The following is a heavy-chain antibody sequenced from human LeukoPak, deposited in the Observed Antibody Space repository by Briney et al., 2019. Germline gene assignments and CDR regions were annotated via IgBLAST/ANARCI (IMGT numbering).Heavy chain of an antibody. CDR3: ARGIMIVVVITRVNWFDP. D-gene: IGHD3-22*01. Sequence: SSETLSLTCAVSGYSISSGYYWSWIRQPPGKGLEWIGEINHSGSTNYNPSLKSRVTISVDTSKYQFSLKLSSVTAADTAVYYCARGIMIVVVITRVNWFDPWGQGTLVTVSS. V-gene: IGHV4-34*01. J-gene: IGHJ5*02. CDR1: GYSISSGYY. CDR2: INHSGST.